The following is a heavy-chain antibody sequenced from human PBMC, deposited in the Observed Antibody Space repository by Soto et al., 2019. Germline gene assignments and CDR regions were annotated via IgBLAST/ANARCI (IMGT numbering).Heavy chain of an antibody. D-gene: IGHD2-15*01. J-gene: IGHJ5*02. CDR3: AKDRTGYCSGGSCFDNWFDP. Sequence: GGSLRLSCAASGFTFSSYGMHWVRQAPGKGLERVAVISYDGSNKYYADSVKGRFTISRDNSKNTLYLQMNSLRAEDTAVYYCAKDRTGYCSGGSCFDNWFDPWGQGTLVTVSS. V-gene: IGHV3-30*18. CDR2: ISYDGSNK. CDR1: GFTFSSYG.